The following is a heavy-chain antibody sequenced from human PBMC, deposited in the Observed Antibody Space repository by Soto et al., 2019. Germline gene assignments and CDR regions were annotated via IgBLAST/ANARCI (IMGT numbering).Heavy chain of an antibody. CDR1: GYTFTSYG. J-gene: IGHJ4*02. D-gene: IGHD6-13*01. CDR3: XXDQXVXAXGTHIDY. CDR2: ISAYNGNT. Sequence: QVQLVQSGAEVKKPGASVKVSCKASGYTFTSYGISWVRQAPGQGLEWMGWISAYNGNTNYAQKLQGRVTMTTDTSTSTAYMELRSLRSDDTAVYYXXXDQXVXAXGTHIDYWGQGTLVTVSS. V-gene: IGHV1-18*01.